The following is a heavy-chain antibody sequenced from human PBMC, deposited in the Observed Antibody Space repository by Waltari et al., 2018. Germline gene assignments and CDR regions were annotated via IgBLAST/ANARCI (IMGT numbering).Heavy chain of an antibody. CDR3: TRPRGPGPRGPGGLYWYFDL. V-gene: IGHV1-18*01. CDR1: GYMFSNYG. J-gene: IGHJ2*01. D-gene: IGHD3-10*01. Sequence: QVQLVQSGAEVKRPGASVKVPCQASGYMFSNYGIGWVRRAPGQGLEWMGWITTYTGKTNLAQKFQGRVTMTADTSTNTAYMELTSLRSDDTAVYYCTRPRGPGPRGPGGLYWYFDLWGRGTLVTVSS. CDR2: ITTYTGKT.